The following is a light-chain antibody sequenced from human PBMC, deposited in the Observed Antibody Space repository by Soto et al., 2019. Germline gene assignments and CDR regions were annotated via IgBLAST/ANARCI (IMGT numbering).Light chain of an antibody. Sequence: QCALTQPASVSGSPGQSITISCTGTSSDVGGYNYVSWYQQHPGKAPKLMIYEVSNRPSGVSNRFSGSKSGNTASLTISGLQAEDEADYYCSSYTSSSTLRVFGTGTKVTVL. V-gene: IGLV2-14*01. CDR2: EVS. CDR3: SSYTSSSTLRV. J-gene: IGLJ1*01. CDR1: SSDVGGYNY.